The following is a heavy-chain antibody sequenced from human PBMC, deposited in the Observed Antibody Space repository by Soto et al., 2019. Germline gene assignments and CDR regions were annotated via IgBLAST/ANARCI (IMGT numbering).Heavy chain of an antibody. V-gene: IGHV5-10-1*01. CDR1: GYTFTHFW. D-gene: IGHD3-10*01. CDR2: IDPGDSSA. CDR3: ARHSSYYFA. J-gene: IGHJ5*02. Sequence: EVLLVQSGAEVKKPGESLRISCQTSGYTFTHFWISWLRQMPGEGLEWMGRIDPGDSSANYSPSFQGHVTISVDKSIATAFLEWNSLKASDTAMYYCARHSSYYFAWGQGTLVTVSS.